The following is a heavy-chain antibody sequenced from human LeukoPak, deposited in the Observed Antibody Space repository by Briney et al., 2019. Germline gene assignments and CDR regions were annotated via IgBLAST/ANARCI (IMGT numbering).Heavy chain of an antibody. J-gene: IGHJ4*02. Sequence: PGGSLTLSCAASRFTFSDFSMNWLRHAPGKGLEWVSSISSSGSTMYYAVSGKGRFTISRDNAKNSLYLQMSGLRVEDTAVYYCARDGGLPMYSSSWTPYFDYWGQGNLVTVSS. V-gene: IGHV3-48*01. CDR2: ISSSGSTM. CDR3: ARDGGLPMYSSSWTPYFDY. D-gene: IGHD6-13*01. CDR1: RFTFSDFS.